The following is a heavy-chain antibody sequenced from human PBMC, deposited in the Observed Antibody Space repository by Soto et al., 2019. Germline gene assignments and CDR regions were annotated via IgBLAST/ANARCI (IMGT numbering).Heavy chain of an antibody. J-gene: IGHJ6*02. D-gene: IGHD3-3*01. V-gene: IGHV4-59*01. CDR1: GGSISSYY. CDR3: ARVGSGDFWSGYYTTVGMYV. Sequence: SETLSLTCTVSGGSISSYYWSWIRQPPGKGLEWIGYIYYSGSTNYNPSLKSRVTISVDTSKNQFSLKLSSVTAADTAVYYCARVGSGDFWSGYYTTVGMYVWGQGTTVTVSS. CDR2: IYYSGST.